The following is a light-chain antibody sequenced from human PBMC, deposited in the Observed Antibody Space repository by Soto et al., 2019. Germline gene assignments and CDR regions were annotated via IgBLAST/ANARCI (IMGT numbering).Light chain of an antibody. CDR2: VAS. Sequence: EIVLTQSPGALSLSPGERSTLSCRASQSVDRNYFAWYQQKPGQAPRLLIYVASNRATGIPDRFSGSGSGTDFTLSISRLEPEDLAVYYCQQYGSSPITVGGGTKVEIK. CDR1: QSVDRNY. V-gene: IGKV3-20*01. CDR3: QQYGSSPIT. J-gene: IGKJ4*01.